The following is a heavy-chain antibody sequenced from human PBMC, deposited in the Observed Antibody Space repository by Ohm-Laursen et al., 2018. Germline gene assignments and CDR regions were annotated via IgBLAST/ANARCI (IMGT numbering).Heavy chain of an antibody. CDR1: GYTFTSYD. V-gene: IGHV1-8*01. D-gene: IGHD6-19*01. CDR2: MNPNSGNT. CDR3: AREGAYSSGWSGDY. Sequence: VSSVKVSCKASGYTFTSYDINWVRQATGQGLEWMGWMNPNSGNTGYAQKFQGRVTMTRNTSISTAYMELSSLRSEDTAVYYCAREGAYSSGWSGDYWGQGTLVTVSS. J-gene: IGHJ4*02.